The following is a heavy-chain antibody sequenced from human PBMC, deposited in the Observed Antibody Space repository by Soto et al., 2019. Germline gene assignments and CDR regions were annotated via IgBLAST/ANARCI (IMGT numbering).Heavy chain of an antibody. CDR3: ARGGMSGSYNNWFDP. J-gene: IGHJ5*02. V-gene: IGHV1-2*02. CDR2: INPNSGGT. CDR1: GYTFTGYY. Sequence: QVQLVQSGAEVKKPGASVKVSCKASGYTFTGYYMHWVRQAPGQGLEWMGWINPNSGGTNYAQKSQGRVTMTRDTSISTAYMELSRLRSDDTAVYYCARGGMSGSYNNWFDPWGQGTLVTVSS. D-gene: IGHD1-26*01.